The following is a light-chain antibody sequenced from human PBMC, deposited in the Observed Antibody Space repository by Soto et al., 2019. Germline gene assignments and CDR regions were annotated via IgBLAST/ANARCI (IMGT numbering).Light chain of an antibody. J-gene: IGLJ2*01. CDR1: SSDVGGYNY. CDR2: DVN. Sequence: QSALTQPASVSGSPGQSITISCTGPSSDVGGYNYVSWYQQHPGKAPKLMIYDVNNRPSGVSNRFSGSKSGNTASLTISGLQAEDEADYYCSSYTGSSTYVVFGGGTKVTVL. V-gene: IGLV2-14*01. CDR3: SSYTGSSTYVV.